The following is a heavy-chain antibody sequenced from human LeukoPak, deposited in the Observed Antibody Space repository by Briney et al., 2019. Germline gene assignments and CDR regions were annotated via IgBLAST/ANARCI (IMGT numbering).Heavy chain of an antibody. V-gene: IGHV4-38-2*02. J-gene: IGHJ4*02. CDR2: ISHSGST. CDR3: AKEGSFSRSFDY. D-gene: IGHD3-16*02. Sequence: SESLSLTCTVSGYSISGVYYWGWIRQPPGKGLEWIGSISHSGSTYYNPSLKSRVTISIDTSKNLFSLKLSSVTAADTAVYYCAKEGSFSRSFDYWGQGALVTVSS. CDR1: GYSISGVYY.